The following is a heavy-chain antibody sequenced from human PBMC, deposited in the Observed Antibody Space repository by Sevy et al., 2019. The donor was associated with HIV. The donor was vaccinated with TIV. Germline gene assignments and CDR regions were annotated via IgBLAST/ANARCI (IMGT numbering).Heavy chain of an antibody. CDR2: ISWDGGST. J-gene: IGHJ4*02. Sequence: GGSLRLSCAASGFTFDDYATHWVRQAPGKGLEWVSLISWDGGSTYYADSVKGRFTISRDNSKNSLYLQMNSLRAEDTALFYCAKDTAGEGPTAAYYFDYWGQGTLVTVSS. V-gene: IGHV3-43D*03. CDR1: GFTFDDYA. CDR3: AKDTAGEGPTAAYYFDY. D-gene: IGHD3-10*01.